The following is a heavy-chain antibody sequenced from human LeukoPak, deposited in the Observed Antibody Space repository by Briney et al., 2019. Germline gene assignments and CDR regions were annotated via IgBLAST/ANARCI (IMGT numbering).Heavy chain of an antibody. CDR3: TRGGPGPFDY. CDR1: GLTFSNYD. V-gene: IGHV3-13*04. J-gene: IGHJ4*02. CDR2: IGKGGDT. D-gene: IGHD3-16*01. Sequence: GGSLRLSCAASGLTFSNYDMHWVRQATGQGLEWVSGIGKGGDTYYADSVKGRFTISRENAKKSVYLQMNSLRAGDTALYYCTRGGPGPFDYWGRGTLVTVSS.